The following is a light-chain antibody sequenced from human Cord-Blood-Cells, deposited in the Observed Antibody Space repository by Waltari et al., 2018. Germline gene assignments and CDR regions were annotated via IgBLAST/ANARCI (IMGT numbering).Light chain of an antibody. J-gene: IGKJ4*01. CDR2: AAS. CDR3: QQYYSTPQT. Sequence: DIPMTQSPSSLSAYVGESVTITCRASQSISNSLAWYQQKPGKAPKLLLYAASRWESGVPSRFSGSGSGTDYTLTISSRQPEDFATYYCQQYYSTPQTFGGGTKVEIK. CDR1: QSISNS. V-gene: IGKV1-NL1*01.